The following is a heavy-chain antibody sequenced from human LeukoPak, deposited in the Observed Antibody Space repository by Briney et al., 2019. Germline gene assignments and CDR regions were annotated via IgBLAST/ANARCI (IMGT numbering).Heavy chain of an antibody. CDR2: IIPIFGTA. CDR1: GGTFSSYA. Sequence: SVKVSCKASGGTFSSYAISWVRQAPGQGLEWMGGIIPIFGTANYAQKFQGRVTITTDESTSTAYMELSSLRSEDTAVYYCARARHCSGGSCYYEGYYYYYMDVWGKGTTVTVSS. CDR3: ARARHCSGGSCYYEGYYYYYMDV. D-gene: IGHD2-15*01. J-gene: IGHJ6*03. V-gene: IGHV1-69*05.